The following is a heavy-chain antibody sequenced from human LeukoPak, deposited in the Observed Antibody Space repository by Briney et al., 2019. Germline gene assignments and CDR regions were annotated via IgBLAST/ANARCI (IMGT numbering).Heavy chain of an antibody. J-gene: IGHJ4*02. CDR3: ARDRGIAAPYYFDY. V-gene: IGHV3-7*01. CDR1: GFTFSSYW. CDR2: IKQDGSEK. Sequence: GGSLRLSCAASGFTFSSYWMSWVRQAPGKGLEWVANIKQDGSEKYYVDSVKGRFTISRDNAKNSLYLQMNSLRAEDTAVYYCARDRGIAAPYYFDYWGQGTLVTVSS. D-gene: IGHD6-13*01.